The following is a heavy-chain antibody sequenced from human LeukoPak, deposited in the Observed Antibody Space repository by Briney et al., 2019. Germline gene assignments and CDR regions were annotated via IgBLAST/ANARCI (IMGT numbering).Heavy chain of an antibody. CDR2: ISTSSSFI. Sequence: PGGSLRVSCAASGFTFISHSMSWVRQTRGKGLEWVSSISTSSSFIYYADSLKGRFTISRDNARNSLYLQMNSLRAEDTAVYYCARNYDFWSSPRGYMDVWGKGTTVTVSS. CDR3: ARNYDFWSSPRGYMDV. J-gene: IGHJ6*03. D-gene: IGHD3-3*01. CDR1: GFTFISHS. V-gene: IGHV3-21*01.